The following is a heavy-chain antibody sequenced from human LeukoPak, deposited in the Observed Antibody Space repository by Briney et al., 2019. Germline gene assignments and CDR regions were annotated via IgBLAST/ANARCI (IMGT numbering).Heavy chain of an antibody. CDR3: ARGGGHNWNDQKGNWFDP. CDR2: INHSGST. CDR1: GFTFSSYA. J-gene: IGHJ5*02. Sequence: GSLRLSCAASGFTFSSYAMSWVRQPPGKGLEWIGEINHSGSTNYNPSLKSRVTISVDTSKNQFSLKLSSVTAADTAVYYCARGGGHNWNDQKGNWFDPWGQGTLVTVSS. D-gene: IGHD1-1*01. V-gene: IGHV4-34*08.